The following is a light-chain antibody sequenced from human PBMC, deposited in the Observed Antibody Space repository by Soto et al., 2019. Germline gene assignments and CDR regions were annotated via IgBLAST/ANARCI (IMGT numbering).Light chain of an antibody. CDR2: DAS. J-gene: IGKJ1*01. Sequence: EIVLTQSPGTLSLSPGERATLSCRSSQSFNSIYLAWYQQKPGQAPRLLIYDASNRATGIPDRFSGSGSGTDFSLTISRLEPEDFAVYYCQHYDSARWTFGLGTKVDI. CDR1: QSFNSIY. V-gene: IGKV3-20*01. CDR3: QHYDSARWT.